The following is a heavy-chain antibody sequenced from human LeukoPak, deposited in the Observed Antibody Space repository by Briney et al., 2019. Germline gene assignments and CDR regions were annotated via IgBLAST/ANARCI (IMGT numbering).Heavy chain of an antibody. CDR2: INAGNGNT. Sequence: AASVTVSCKASGYTFTSYAIHWVRQAPGQRLEWLGWINAGNGNTEYSQKFQGRVTITSDTSATTAYMELTSLRSEDTAVYFCARGYCSSTSCQYYFDYWGQGTLVTVSS. CDR3: ARGYCSSTSCQYYFDY. V-gene: IGHV1-3*01. J-gene: IGHJ4*02. D-gene: IGHD2-2*01. CDR1: GYTFTSYA.